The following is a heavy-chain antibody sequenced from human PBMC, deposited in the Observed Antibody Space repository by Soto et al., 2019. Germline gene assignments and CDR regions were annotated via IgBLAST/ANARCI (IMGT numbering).Heavy chain of an antibody. CDR3: VRGLGNSDH. Sequence: GGSLRLSCVASGVTFSSYWMHWVRQVPGKEPVWVSFIDSYGSSTKYADSVRGRFTISRDNAKNTLYLLMNSLRVEDTAVYYCVRGLGNSDHWGQGTLVTVPS. CDR2: IDSYGSST. CDR1: GVTFSSYW. J-gene: IGHJ4*02. V-gene: IGHV3-74*03.